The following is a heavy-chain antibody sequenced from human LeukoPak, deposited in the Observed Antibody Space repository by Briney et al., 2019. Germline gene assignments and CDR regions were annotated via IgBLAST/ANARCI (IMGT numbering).Heavy chain of an antibody. CDR2: IYSGGST. V-gene: IGHV3-53*01. Sequence: QPGGSLRLSCAASGFTVSSNYMGWVRQAPGKGLEWVSIIYSGGSTYYADSVKGRFTISRDNSKNTLYLQMNTLGAEDTAVYYCARDYYGSGSYEWGQGTLVTVSS. CDR1: GFTVSSNY. J-gene: IGHJ4*02. CDR3: ARDYYGSGSYE. D-gene: IGHD3-10*01.